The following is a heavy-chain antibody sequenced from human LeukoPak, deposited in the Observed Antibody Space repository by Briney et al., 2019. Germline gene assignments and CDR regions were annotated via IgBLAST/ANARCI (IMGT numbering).Heavy chain of an antibody. CDR3: ASLYCSGGSCYQLDY. Sequence: SETLSLTCTVSGGSISSYYWSWIRQPPGKGLEWIGDIYYSGSTNYNPSLKSRVIISVVTSKNQFSLKLSSVTVADTAVYYCASLYCSGGSCYQLDYWGQGTLVTVSS. D-gene: IGHD2-15*01. CDR2: IYYSGST. V-gene: IGHV4-59*08. CDR1: GGSISSYY. J-gene: IGHJ4*02.